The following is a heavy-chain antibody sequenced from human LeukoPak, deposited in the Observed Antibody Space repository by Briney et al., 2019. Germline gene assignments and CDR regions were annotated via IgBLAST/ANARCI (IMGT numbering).Heavy chain of an antibody. D-gene: IGHD5-24*01. CDR1: GFTFSSYS. J-gene: IGHJ4*02. CDR3: AGGRDVYRY. V-gene: IGHV3-7*01. CDR2: IKQDGSEK. Sequence: PGGSLRLSCAGSGFTFSSYSMTWVRQAPGKGLEWVANIKQDGSEKYYVDSVKGRFTISRDNAKNSLYLQMNSLRAEDTAVYYCAGGRDVYRYWGQGTLVTVSS.